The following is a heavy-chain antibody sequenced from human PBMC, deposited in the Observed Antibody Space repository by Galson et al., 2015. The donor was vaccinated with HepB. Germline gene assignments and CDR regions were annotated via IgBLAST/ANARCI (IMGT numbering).Heavy chain of an antibody. J-gene: IGHJ5*02. CDR1: GFTFSRNA. D-gene: IGHD3-10*01. CDR2: ISSNGGST. Sequence: SLRLSCAASGFTFSRNAMHWVRQAPAKGLAYVSGISSNGGSTYYADSVKGRFTTSRDTSKNTLYLQMSSLRTEDTAVYYCVKDRATLVRGIGIDWFDPWGQGTLVTVSS. V-gene: IGHV3-64D*06. CDR3: VKDRATLVRGIGIDWFDP.